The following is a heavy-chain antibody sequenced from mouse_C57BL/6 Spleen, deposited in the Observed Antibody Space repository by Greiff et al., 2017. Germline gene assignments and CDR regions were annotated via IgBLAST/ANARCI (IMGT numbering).Heavy chain of an antibody. D-gene: IGHD1-1*01. CDR2: IDPEDGGT. J-gene: IGHJ4*01. Sequence: EVKLQESGAELVKPGASVKLSCTASGFNITDYYMHWVKQRPEQGLEWIGRIDPEDGGTKYAPKFQGKATITADTSSNTAYLQLSSLTSEDTAVYYCARRDGSSRYYAMDYWGQGTSVTVSS. CDR3: ARRDGSSRYYAMDY. CDR1: GFNITDYY. V-gene: IGHV14-2*01.